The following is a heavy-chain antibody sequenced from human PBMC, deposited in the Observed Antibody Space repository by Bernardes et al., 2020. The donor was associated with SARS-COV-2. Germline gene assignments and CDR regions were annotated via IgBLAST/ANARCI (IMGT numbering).Heavy chain of an antibody. V-gene: IGHV3-23*01. J-gene: IGHJ4*02. Sequence: GGSLRLSCATSGFTFDAYAMSWVRQAPGKGLECVSGITNSGITTYYADSVKGRFTISRDNAKNTLYLQMNSLRGEDTAIYYCAKGAYQLEHFRDWGQGTLVTVSS. D-gene: IGHD1-1*01. CDR1: GFTFDAYA. CDR3: AKGAYQLEHFRD. CDR2: ITNSGITT.